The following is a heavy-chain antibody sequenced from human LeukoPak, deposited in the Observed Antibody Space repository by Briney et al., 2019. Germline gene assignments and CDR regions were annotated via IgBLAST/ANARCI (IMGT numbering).Heavy chain of an antibody. J-gene: IGHJ4*02. CDR1: GFTFSSYA. D-gene: IGHD4-17*01. CDR2: ISYDGSNK. V-gene: IGHV3-30-3*01. CDR3: ARELYTVTRYFDY. Sequence: GGSLRLSCAASGFTFSSYAMHWVRQAPGKGLEWVAVISYDGSNKYYADSVKGRFTISRDNSENTVYVQMNSLRAEDTAVYYCARELYTVTRYFDYWGQGTLVTVSS.